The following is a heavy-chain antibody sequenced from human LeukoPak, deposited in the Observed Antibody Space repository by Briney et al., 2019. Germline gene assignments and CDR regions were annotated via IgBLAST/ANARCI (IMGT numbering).Heavy chain of an antibody. J-gene: IGHJ3*02. V-gene: IGHV3-74*01. CDR3: ARGGPDHAFDI. CDR1: GFSFNSYW. CDR2: VNNDGTGT. Sequence: GGSLRHSCAASGFSFNSYWMYWVRQVPGKGLVWVSRVNNDGTGTTYADSVKGRFTISRDNAKNTVYLQMNSLRDEDTAVYYCARGGPDHAFDIWGQGTMVTVSS. D-gene: IGHD1-14*01.